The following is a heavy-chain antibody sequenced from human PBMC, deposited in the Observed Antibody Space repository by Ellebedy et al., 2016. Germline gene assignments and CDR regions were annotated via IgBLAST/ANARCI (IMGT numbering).Heavy chain of an antibody. D-gene: IGHD3-3*01. V-gene: IGHV3-33*01. Sequence: GESLKISCVASGFSFSTYGMHWVRQAPGKGLEWVAIIWFDGSNKFYADSVKGRFTISRDNSKNTLYLQMNSLRGEDTAVYYCARGGPSEWFLDERYGLDVWGQGTTVTVSS. CDR3: ARGGPSEWFLDERYGLDV. CDR1: GFSFSTYG. J-gene: IGHJ6*02. CDR2: IWFDGSNK.